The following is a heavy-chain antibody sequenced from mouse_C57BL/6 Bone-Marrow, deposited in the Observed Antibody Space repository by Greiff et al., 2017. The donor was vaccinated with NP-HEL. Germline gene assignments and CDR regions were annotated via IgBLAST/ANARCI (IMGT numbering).Heavy chain of an antibody. Sequence: VQLQQSGAELVKPGASVKMSCKASGYTFTSYWITWVKQRPGQGLEWIGDIYPGSGSTNYNEKFKSKATLTVDTSSSTAYMQLSSLTSEDSAVYYCARCPRRFYAMDYWGQGTSVTVSS. CDR3: ARCPRRFYAMDY. CDR1: GYTFTSYW. CDR2: IYPGSGST. J-gene: IGHJ4*01. D-gene: IGHD1-1*01. V-gene: IGHV1-55*01.